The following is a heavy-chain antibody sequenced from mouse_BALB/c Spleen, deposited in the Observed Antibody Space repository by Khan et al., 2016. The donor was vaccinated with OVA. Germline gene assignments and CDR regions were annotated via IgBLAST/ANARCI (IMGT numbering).Heavy chain of an antibody. D-gene: IGHD2-2*01. V-gene: IGHV5-9-3*01. CDR3: ARSLVDYYAMDY. J-gene: IGHJ4*01. CDR2: ISTGGHYT. Sequence: EVELVESGGGVVKPGGSLKLSCSASGFTFSSFAMSWVRQTPEKRLEWVATISTGGHYTFYADSVKGRFNISRDNARNTLYLQMSSLRSEDTAMYYCARSLVDYYAMDYWGQGTSVTVSS. CDR1: GFTFSSFA.